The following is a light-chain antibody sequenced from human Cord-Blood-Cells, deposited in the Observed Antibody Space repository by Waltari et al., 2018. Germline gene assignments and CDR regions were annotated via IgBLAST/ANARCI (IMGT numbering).Light chain of an antibody. J-gene: IGLJ3*02. CDR3: AAWDDSLSGWV. Sequence: QSVLPHPPSASGTPGHLVTLSCSGSRSNTGSNYVYWYQQLPRTAPTPLPYRNNQRPSGVPDRFSGSKSGTSAALAISGLRSEDEADYYCAAWDDSLSGWVFGGGTKLTVL. V-gene: IGLV1-47*01. CDR1: RSNTGSNY. CDR2: RNN.